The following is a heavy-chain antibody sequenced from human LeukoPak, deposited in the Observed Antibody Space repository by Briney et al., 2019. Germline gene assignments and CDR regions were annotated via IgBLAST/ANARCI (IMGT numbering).Heavy chain of an antibody. CDR2: IDSTSRYI. V-gene: IGHV3-21*06. Sequence: GESLRLSCAASGFTFSTYGMHWVRQVPGKGLDWVSYIDSTSRYIEYADSVKGRFTISRDNARNLVYLQMDTLRSDDTAVYYCARDPGRGIAAAQYFDYWGQGTLVTVSS. CDR3: ARDPGRGIAAAQYFDY. J-gene: IGHJ4*02. CDR1: GFTFSTYG. D-gene: IGHD6-13*01.